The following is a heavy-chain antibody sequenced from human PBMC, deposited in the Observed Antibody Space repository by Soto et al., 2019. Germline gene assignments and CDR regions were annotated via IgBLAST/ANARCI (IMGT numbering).Heavy chain of an antibody. J-gene: IGHJ6*02. CDR1: GGTFSSHA. V-gene: IGHV1-69*19. D-gene: IGHD2-2*01. CDR3: ASDLGYCSSTSCYLVYGMDV. CDR2: IIPIFGTA. Sequence: QVQLVQSGAEVKKPGSSVKVSCKASGGTFSSHAISWVRQAPGQGLEWMGGIIPIFGTANYAQKFQGRVTITADESTSKAYMELSSLRSEDTAVYYCASDLGYCSSTSCYLVYGMDVWGQGTTVTVSS.